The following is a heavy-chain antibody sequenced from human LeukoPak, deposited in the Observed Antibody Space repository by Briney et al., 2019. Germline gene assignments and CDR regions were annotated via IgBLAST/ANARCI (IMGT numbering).Heavy chain of an antibody. CDR2: IYYSGST. J-gene: IGHJ4*02. Sequence: SETLSLTCTVSGGPISSYYWSWIRQPPGKGLEWIGYIYYSGSTNYNPSLKSRLTISVDTSKNQFSLKLNSVTAADTAVYYCARDRSESDYWGQGTLVTVSS. V-gene: IGHV4-59*01. CDR3: ARDRSESDY. CDR1: GGPISSYY.